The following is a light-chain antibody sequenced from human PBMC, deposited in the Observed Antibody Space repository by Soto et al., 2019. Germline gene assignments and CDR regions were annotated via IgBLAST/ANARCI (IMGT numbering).Light chain of an antibody. CDR1: QSVSSN. CDR2: DAS. CDR3: QKFDRWPWT. J-gene: IGKJ1*01. Sequence: EILMTQSPATLSVSPGERATLSCRASQSVSSNLAWYQQKPGQPPRLLIYDASTRATGVPARFSGSGSGTECTLTINSLQSEDFAVYYCQKFDRWPWTFGQGTKVEIK. V-gene: IGKV3-15*01.